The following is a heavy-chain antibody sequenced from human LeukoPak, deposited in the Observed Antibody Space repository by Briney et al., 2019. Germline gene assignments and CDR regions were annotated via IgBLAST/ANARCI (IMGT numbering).Heavy chain of an antibody. CDR3: ARDLATVVVVAADPFDY. Sequence: ASVKVSCKASGGTFSSYAISWVRQAPGQGLEWMGWISGYNGHTIYAQKFQGRVTMATDTSTSTAYMDLRGLRSDDTAVCYCARDLATVVVVAADPFDYWGQGTLVTVSS. D-gene: IGHD2-15*01. CDR2: ISGYNGHT. CDR1: GGTFSSYA. V-gene: IGHV1-18*01. J-gene: IGHJ4*02.